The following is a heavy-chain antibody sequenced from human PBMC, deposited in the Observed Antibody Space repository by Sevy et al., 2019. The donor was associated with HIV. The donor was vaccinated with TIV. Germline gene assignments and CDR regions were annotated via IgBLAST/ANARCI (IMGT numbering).Heavy chain of an antibody. J-gene: IGHJ4*02. CDR1: GGSISSYY. Sequence: SETLSLTCTVSGGSISSYYWSWIRQPPGKGLEWIGYIYYSGSTNYNPSPKSRVTISVDTSKNQFSLKLSSVTAADTAVYYCARGNYPGDYWGQGTLVTVSS. D-gene: IGHD1-7*01. V-gene: IGHV4-59*01. CDR2: IYYSGST. CDR3: ARGNYPGDY.